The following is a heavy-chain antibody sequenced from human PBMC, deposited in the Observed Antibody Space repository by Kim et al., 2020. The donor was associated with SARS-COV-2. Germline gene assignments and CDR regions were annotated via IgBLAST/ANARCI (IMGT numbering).Heavy chain of an antibody. J-gene: IGHJ5*02. D-gene: IGHD6-13*01. CDR1: GFTFSSYA. Sequence: GGSLRLSCAASGFTFSSYAMHWVRQAPGKGLEWVAVISYDGSNKYYADSVKGRFTISRDNSKNTLYLQMNSLRAEDTAVYYCARDSLWMRQLVGGWFDP. CDR3: ARDSLWMRQLVGGWFDP. CDR2: ISYDGSNK. V-gene: IGHV3-30*04.